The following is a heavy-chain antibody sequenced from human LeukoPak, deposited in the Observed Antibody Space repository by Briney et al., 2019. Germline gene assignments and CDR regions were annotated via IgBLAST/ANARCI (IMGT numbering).Heavy chain of an antibody. Sequence: GGSLRLSCAASGFTLSSYWMHWVRHAPGEGLVWVSRINSDGSNINYADSVKGRFTISRDNAKNTLYLQMNSLRVEDTAVYYCVRSSGWPGYWGQGTMVTVSS. J-gene: IGHJ4*02. D-gene: IGHD6-19*01. CDR3: VRSSGWPGY. CDR2: INSDGSNI. CDR1: GFTLSSYW. V-gene: IGHV3-74*01.